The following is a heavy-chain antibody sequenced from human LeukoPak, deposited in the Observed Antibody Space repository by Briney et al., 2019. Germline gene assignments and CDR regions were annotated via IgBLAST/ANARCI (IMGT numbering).Heavy chain of an antibody. J-gene: IGHJ5*02. CDR2: INPSGGST. CDR3: ARAGAVVDNWFDP. V-gene: IGHV1-46*01. CDR1: GYIFTSYN. Sequence: ASVKASCKASGYIFTSYNMNWVRQAPGQGLEWMGIINPSGGSTNYAQKFQGRVTMTRDTSTTTAYMELRSLRSDDTAVYYCARAGAVVDNWFDPWGQGTLVTVSS. D-gene: IGHD2-15*01.